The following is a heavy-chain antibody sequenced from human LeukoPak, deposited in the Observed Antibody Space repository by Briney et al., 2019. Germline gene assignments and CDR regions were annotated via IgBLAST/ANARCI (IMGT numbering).Heavy chain of an antibody. D-gene: IGHD3-10*01. CDR2: IGTAGDT. V-gene: IGHV3-13*01. CDR3: AKGLGSLWFGEPHFDY. Sequence: PGGSLRLSCAASGFTFSSYDMHWVRQATGKGLEWVSAIGTAGDTYYPGSVKGRFTISRENAKNSLYLQMNSLRAGDTAVYYCAKGLGSLWFGEPHFDYWGQGTLVTVSS. J-gene: IGHJ4*02. CDR1: GFTFSSYD.